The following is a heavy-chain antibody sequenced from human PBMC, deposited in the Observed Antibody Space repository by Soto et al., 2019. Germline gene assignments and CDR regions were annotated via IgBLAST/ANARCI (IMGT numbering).Heavy chain of an antibody. J-gene: IGHJ4*02. CDR2: IYHSGTT. CDR1: GGSISSGGYY. D-gene: IGHD3-22*01. V-gene: IGHV4-31*03. Sequence: SETLSLTCTVSGGSISSGGYYWSWIRQHPGKGLEWIGYIYHSGTTYYNPSLKSRVTISVDTSKNQFSLKLTSVTAADTAVYYCARELYYYDSGGYSDYWGQGTLVTVSS. CDR3: ARELYYYDSGGYSDY.